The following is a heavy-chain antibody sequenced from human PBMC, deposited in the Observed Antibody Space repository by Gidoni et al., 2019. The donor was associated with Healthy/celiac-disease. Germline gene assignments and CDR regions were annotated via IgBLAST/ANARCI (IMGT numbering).Heavy chain of an antibody. V-gene: IGHV3-21*01. J-gene: IGHJ3*02. CDR3: ARAFSSGWSGTPRTAFDI. CDR2: ISSSSSYI. CDR1: GFTFRSYS. Sequence: EVQLVESGGGLVKPGGSLRLSCAASGFTFRSYSMNWVRQAPGKGLEWVSSISSSSSYIYYADSVKGRFTISRDNAKNSLYLQMNSRRAEDTAVYYCARAFSSGWSGTPRTAFDIWGQGTMVTVSS. D-gene: IGHD6-19*01.